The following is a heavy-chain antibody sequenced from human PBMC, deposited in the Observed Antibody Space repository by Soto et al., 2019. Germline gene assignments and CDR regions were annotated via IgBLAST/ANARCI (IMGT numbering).Heavy chain of an antibody. V-gene: IGHV3-30*03. Sequence: GGSLRLSCAASGFTFSSYGMHWVRQAPGKGLEWVAVISYDGSNKYYADSVKGRFTISRENSKKTLYLQMNSLRAEDTAVYYCASSSCIQLCYAFDYWGQGTLVTVSS. J-gene: IGHJ4*02. CDR3: ASSSCIQLCYAFDY. CDR2: ISYDGSNK. D-gene: IGHD5-18*01. CDR1: GFTFSSYG.